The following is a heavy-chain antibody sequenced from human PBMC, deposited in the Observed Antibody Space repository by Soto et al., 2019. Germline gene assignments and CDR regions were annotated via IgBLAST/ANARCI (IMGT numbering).Heavy chain of an antibody. CDR3: ARDQTDSGGYSDS. D-gene: IGHD3-22*01. J-gene: IGHJ4*02. Sequence: GGSLRLSCEASGFNFSSYGIHWVRQAPGKGLEWVAIIWNDGSNEYYADSVKGRPTISRDNSKNTVYLQVSKLRAEDTAVYFCARDQTDSGGYSDSWGQGTLVTVSS. CDR2: IWNDGSNE. V-gene: IGHV3-33*01. CDR1: GFNFSSYG.